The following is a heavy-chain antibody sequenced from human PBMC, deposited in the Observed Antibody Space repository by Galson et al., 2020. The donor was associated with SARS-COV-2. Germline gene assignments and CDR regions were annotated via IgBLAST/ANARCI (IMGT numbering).Heavy chain of an antibody. J-gene: IGHJ4*02. CDR1: GGSISSYY. V-gene: IGHV4-59*01. Sequence: ETSETRSLTCTVSGGSISSYYWSWIRQPPGKGLEWIGYIYYSGSTNYNPSLKSRVTISVDTSKNQFSLKLSSVTAADTAVYYCARGDTYYYGSGSYYYFDYWGQGTLVTVSS. D-gene: IGHD3-10*01. CDR2: IYYSGST. CDR3: ARGDTYYYGSGSYYYFDY.